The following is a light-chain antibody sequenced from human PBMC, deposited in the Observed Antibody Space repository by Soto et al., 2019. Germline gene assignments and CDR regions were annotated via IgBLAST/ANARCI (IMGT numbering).Light chain of an antibody. CDR3: QQLNSFPIP. CDR1: QGIANF. Sequence: PLTQSPSSLSASVGDRVTISCRASQGIANFLAWYQQKPGKAPKLLIYGASTLQSGVPSRFSGSGSRTDFTLTISSLQPEDFATYYCQQLNSFPIPFGPGTKVDIK. J-gene: IGKJ3*01. CDR2: GAS. V-gene: IGKV1-9*01.